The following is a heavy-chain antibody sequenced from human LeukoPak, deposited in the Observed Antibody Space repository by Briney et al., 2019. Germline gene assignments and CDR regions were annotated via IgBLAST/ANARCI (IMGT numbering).Heavy chain of an antibody. CDR3: SRAVYYYDSSGYSLPDYFDY. V-gene: IGHV3-49*04. D-gene: IGHD3-22*01. Sequence: GGSLRLSCTVSGFTFGDYAMSWVRQAPGKGREWGGFIRKKVAGGTTEYAASVKGRFTISRDDSKSIAYLQMNSLKTEDTAVYYCSRAVYYYDSSGYSLPDYFDYWGQGTRVTVSS. CDR2: IRKKVAGGTT. J-gene: IGHJ4*02. CDR1: GFTFGDYA.